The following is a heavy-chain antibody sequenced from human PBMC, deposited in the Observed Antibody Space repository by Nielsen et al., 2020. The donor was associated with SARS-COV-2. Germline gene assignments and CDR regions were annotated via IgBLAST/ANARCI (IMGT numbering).Heavy chain of an antibody. J-gene: IGHJ4*02. D-gene: IGHD1-14*01. CDR2: ISSSGSTI. Sequence: GESLKISCAASGFTFSDYYMSWIRQAPGKGLEWVSYISSSGSTIYYADSVKGRFTISRDNAKNSLYLQMNSLRAEDTALYYCAKASNRDLYFDYWGQGTLVTVSS. CDR3: AKASNRDLYFDY. CDR1: GFTFSDYY. V-gene: IGHV3-11*01.